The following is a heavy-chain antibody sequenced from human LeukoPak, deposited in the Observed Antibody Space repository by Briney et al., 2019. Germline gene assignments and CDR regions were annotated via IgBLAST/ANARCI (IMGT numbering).Heavy chain of an antibody. V-gene: IGHV4-61*01. CDR3: ATDFWDDSSGYYVDY. D-gene: IGHD3-22*01. CDR2: IYYSRST. Sequence: PSETLSLTCTVSGGSVSSGSYYWSWIRQPPGKGLEWIGCIYYSRSTNYNPSLKSRVTISVDTSKNQFSLKLSSVTAADTAVYYCATDFWDDSSGYYVDYWGQGTLVTVSS. J-gene: IGHJ4*02. CDR1: GGSVSSGSYY.